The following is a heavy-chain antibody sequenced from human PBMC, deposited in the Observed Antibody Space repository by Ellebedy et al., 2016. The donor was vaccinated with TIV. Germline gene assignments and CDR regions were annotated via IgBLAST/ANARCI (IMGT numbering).Heavy chain of an antibody. J-gene: IGHJ6*03. Sequence: GESLKISXAASGFTFSSYSMNWVRQAPGKGLEWVSSISSSSSYIYYADSVKGRFTISRDNAKNSLYLQMNSLRAEDTAVYYCARDEDRSEREYSSSSRHYYYYYMDVWGKGTTVTVSS. V-gene: IGHV3-21*01. CDR3: ARDEDRSEREYSSSSRHYYYYYMDV. CDR2: ISSSSSYI. D-gene: IGHD6-6*01. CDR1: GFTFSSYS.